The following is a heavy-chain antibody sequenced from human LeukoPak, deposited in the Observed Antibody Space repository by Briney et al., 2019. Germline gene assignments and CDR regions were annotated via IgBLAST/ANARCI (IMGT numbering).Heavy chain of an antibody. Sequence: GGSLRLSCAASGFAFSTYWMTWVRQAPGKGLEWVANIKQDGSAKYYVDSLRGRFSISRDNVKNSLFLQMNSLSAEDTAVYYCARCPYDSTGYYSVPSHLDYWGQGTLVTVSS. CDR2: IKQDGSAK. V-gene: IGHV3-7*01. J-gene: IGHJ4*02. CDR1: GFAFSTYW. CDR3: ARCPYDSTGYYSVPSHLDY. D-gene: IGHD3-22*01.